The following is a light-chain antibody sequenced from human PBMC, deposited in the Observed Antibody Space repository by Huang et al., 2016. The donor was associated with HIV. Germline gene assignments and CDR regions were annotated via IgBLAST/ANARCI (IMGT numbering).Light chain of an antibody. V-gene: IGKV3-15*01. CDR1: QSVSSN. CDR2: GAS. Sequence: EIVMTQSPATLSVSPGERATLSCRASQSVSSNLAWYQQNTGQAPRLLIYGASTRGTGIPARFSGSGSGTEFTLTISSLQSEDFAVYYCQQYNNWPKVFTFGPGTKVDIK. CDR3: QQYNNWPKVFT. J-gene: IGKJ3*01.